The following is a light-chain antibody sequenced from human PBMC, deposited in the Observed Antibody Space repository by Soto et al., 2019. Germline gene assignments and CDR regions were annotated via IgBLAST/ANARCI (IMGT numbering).Light chain of an antibody. CDR2: GAS. J-gene: IGKJ1*01. Sequence: EIVMTQSPSTLSVSPGERSTLSCRASQSVSSNLAWYQQKPGQAPRLLIYGASTRATGIPARFSGSGSGTEFTLTISSLQSEDFAVYYCQQYNNWPPVTFGQGTKVDIK. V-gene: IGKV3-15*01. CDR3: QQYNNWPPVT. CDR1: QSVSSN.